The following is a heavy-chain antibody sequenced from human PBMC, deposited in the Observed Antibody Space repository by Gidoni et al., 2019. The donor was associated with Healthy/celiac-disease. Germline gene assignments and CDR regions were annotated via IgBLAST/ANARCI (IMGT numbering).Heavy chain of an antibody. Sequence: QVQLQESGPGLVKPSETLSLTCTVSGGSVSSGSYYWSWIRQPPGKGLEWIGYIYYSGSTNYNPSLKSRVTISVDTSKNQFSLKLSSVTAADTAVYYCARDRARTHYYYYGMDVWGQGTTVTVSS. D-gene: IGHD3-10*01. J-gene: IGHJ6*02. V-gene: IGHV4-61*01. CDR2: IYYSGST. CDR1: GGSVSSGSYY. CDR3: ARDRARTHYYYYGMDV.